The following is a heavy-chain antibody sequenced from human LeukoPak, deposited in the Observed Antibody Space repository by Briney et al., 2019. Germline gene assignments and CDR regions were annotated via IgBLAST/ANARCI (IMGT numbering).Heavy chain of an antibody. CDR2: IYYSGST. V-gene: IGHV4-59*01. D-gene: IGHD3-10*01. Sequence: KPSETLSLTCTVSGGSISSYYWSWIRQPPGKGLEWIGYIYYSGSTNYNPSLKSRVTISVDTSKNQFSLKLSSVTAADTAVYYCASSYYYGSGSYYGLVYFDYWGQGTPVTVSS. CDR1: GGSISSYY. CDR3: ASSYYYGSGSYYGLVYFDY. J-gene: IGHJ4*02.